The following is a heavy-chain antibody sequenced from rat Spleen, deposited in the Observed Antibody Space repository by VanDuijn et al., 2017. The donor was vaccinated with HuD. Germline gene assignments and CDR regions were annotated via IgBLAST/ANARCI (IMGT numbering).Heavy chain of an antibody. CDR2: ISYDGGST. CDR3: AVAGYGY. CDR1: GFDFNSYA. D-gene: IGHD4-3*01. Sequence: EVQLVESGGGLVQPKGSLKLSCAASGFDFNSYAMAWVRQAPGRGLEWVASISYDGGSTYYRDSVRGRFTISRDNAENTAYLQMNSLWSEDTATYYCAVAGYGYWGQGVVVTVSS. J-gene: IGHJ2*01. V-gene: IGHV5-29*01.